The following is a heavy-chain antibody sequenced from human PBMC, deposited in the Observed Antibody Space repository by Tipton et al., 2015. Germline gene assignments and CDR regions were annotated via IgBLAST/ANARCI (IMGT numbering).Heavy chain of an antibody. J-gene: IGHJ4*02. CDR2: IFHRGDT. CDR3: ARTYDFTAYSPVGC. CDR1: GYSISSGYY. D-gene: IGHD3-3*01. Sequence: TLSLTCDVSGYSISSGYYWGWIRQPPGKGLEWIGSIFHRGDTNYNPSLKSRVTISLDTSKNQFSLKLSSVTAADTAVYYCARTYDFTAYSPVGCWGQGTLVTVSS. V-gene: IGHV4-38-2*01.